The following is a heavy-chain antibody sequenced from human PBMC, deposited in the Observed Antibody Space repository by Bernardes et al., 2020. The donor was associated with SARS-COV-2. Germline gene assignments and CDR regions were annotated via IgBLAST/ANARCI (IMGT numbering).Heavy chain of an antibody. CDR2: ISYDGTNE. Sequence: GGSLRLSCAASGFIFSNYALHWVRQAPGKGLEWVALISYDGTNEFYADSVRGRFSVSRDNSMNTLYLQMNSLRAEDTAVYSCARDLSTLLFYYYYAMDVWGQGTTVTVSS. V-gene: IGHV3-30-3*01. CDR3: ARDLSTLLFYYYYAMDV. J-gene: IGHJ6*02. D-gene: IGHD2-15*01. CDR1: GFIFSNYA.